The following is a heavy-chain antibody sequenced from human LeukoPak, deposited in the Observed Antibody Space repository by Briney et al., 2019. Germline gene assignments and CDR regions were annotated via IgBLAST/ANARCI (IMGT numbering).Heavy chain of an antibody. D-gene: IGHD5-18*01. CDR2: INPNSGNT. CDR3: ARSGYSYGERITIDY. Sequence: ASVKVSCKASGYTFTGYYMHWVRQAPGQGLEWMGWINPNSGNTGYAQKFQGRVTITRNTSISTAYMELSSLRSEDTAVYYCARSGYSYGERITIDYWGQGTLVTVSS. V-gene: IGHV1-8*03. J-gene: IGHJ4*02. CDR1: GYTFTGYY.